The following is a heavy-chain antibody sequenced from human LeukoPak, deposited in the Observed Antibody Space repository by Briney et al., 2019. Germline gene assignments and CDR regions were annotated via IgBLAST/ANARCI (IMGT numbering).Heavy chain of an antibody. CDR1: GGTFSGHA. J-gene: IGHJ6*03. V-gene: IGHV1-69*05. Sequence: ASVKVSCKASGGTFSGHAIAWVRQAPGQGPEWMGGIIPISGTADYAQKFQGRVTITTDQSTSTAYMELSSLTSDDTAVYYCARGLQYQLLKALRYYYMDVWGEGTTVTVSS. CDR2: IIPISGTA. CDR3: ARGLQYQLLKALRYYYMDV. D-gene: IGHD2-2*01.